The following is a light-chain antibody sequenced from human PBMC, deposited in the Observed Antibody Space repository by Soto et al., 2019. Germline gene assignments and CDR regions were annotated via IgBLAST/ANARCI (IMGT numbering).Light chain of an antibody. Sequence: EIVLTQSPATLSLSPGERATLSCRASQSVSSHLAWYQQKPGQAPRLLIYDASNRATGIPARFSGSGSGTDFTLTISSLEPEDFAVYYCQHSRYFGGGTKVEIK. CDR2: DAS. CDR1: QSVSSH. J-gene: IGKJ4*01. CDR3: QHSRY. V-gene: IGKV3-11*01.